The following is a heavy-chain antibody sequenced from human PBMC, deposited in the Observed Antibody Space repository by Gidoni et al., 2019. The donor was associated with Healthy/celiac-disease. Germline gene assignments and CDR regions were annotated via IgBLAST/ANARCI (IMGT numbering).Heavy chain of an antibody. V-gene: IGHV3-33*01. Sequence: QVQLVESGGGVVQPGRSLRLSCAASGFTFSSYGMHWVRQAPGKGLGWGAVIWYDGSNKYYADSVKGRFTISRDNSKNTLYLQMNSLRAEDTAVYYCARDDSGYGFYPVYGMDVWGQGTTVTVSS. CDR2: IWYDGSNK. J-gene: IGHJ6*02. CDR1: GFTFSSYG. D-gene: IGHD5-12*01. CDR3: ARDDSGYGFYPVYGMDV.